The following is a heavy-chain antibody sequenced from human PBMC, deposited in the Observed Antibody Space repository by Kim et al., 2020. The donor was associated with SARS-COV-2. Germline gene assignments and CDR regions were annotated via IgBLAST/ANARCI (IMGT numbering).Heavy chain of an antibody. CDR2: IIPIFGTA. D-gene: IGHD3-9*01. V-gene: IGHV1-69*13. Sequence: SVKVSCKASGGTFSSYAISWVRQAPGQGLEWMGGIIPIFGTANYAQKFQGRVTITADESTSTAYMELSSLRSEDTAVYYCAREGGLGYDILTGYYKEGYFDYWGQGTLVTVSS. J-gene: IGHJ4*02. CDR1: GGTFSSYA. CDR3: AREGGLGYDILTGYYKEGYFDY.